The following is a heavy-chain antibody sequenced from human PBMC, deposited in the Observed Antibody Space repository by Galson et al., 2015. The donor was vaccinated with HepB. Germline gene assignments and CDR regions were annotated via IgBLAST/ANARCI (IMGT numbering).Heavy chain of an antibody. V-gene: IGHV7-4-1*02. J-gene: IGHJ4*02. CDR3: ARAMDYYDSSGYHSGYMDV. Sequence: SVKVSCKASGYTFTSYAVNWVRQAPGQGLEWMGWINTNTGNTTYAQGFTGQFVFSLDTSVSTAYMQISSLKAEDTAVYYCARAMDYYDSSGYHSGYMDVWGQGTLVTVSS. CDR1: GYTFTSYA. CDR2: INTNTGNT. D-gene: IGHD3-22*01.